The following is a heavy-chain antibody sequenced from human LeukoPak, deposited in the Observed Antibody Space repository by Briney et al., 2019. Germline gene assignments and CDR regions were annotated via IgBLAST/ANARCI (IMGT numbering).Heavy chain of an antibody. J-gene: IGHJ4*02. CDR3: ARDRGYYDSSGPNFDY. CDR2: ISAYNGNT. V-gene: IGHV1-18*01. D-gene: IGHD3-22*01. CDR1: GYTFTSYG. Sequence: ASVKVSCKASGYTFTSYGISWVRQAPGQGLEWMGWISAYNGNTNYAQKLQGRVTMTTDTSTSTAYMELRSLRSDDTAVYYCARDRGYYDSSGPNFDYRGQGTLVTVSS.